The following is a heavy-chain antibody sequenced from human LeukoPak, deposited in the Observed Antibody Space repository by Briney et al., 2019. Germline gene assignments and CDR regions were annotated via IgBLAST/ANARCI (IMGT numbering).Heavy chain of an antibody. Sequence: GASVKVSCKASGGTFISYAISWVRQAPGQGLEWMGGIIPIFGTANYAQKFQGRVTITADESTSTAYMELSSLRSEDTAVYYCARGDIVVVVAATRWYYYGMDVWGQGTTVTVSS. V-gene: IGHV1-69*13. CDR3: ARGDIVVVVAATRWYYYGMDV. D-gene: IGHD2-15*01. J-gene: IGHJ6*02. CDR2: IIPIFGTA. CDR1: GGTFISYA.